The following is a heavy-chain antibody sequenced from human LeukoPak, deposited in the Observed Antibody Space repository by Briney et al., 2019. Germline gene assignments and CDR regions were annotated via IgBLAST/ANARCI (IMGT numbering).Heavy chain of an antibody. D-gene: IGHD2-15*01. V-gene: IGHV1-46*01. CDR1: GYTFTRQY. CDR3: ARGDIDY. Sequence: ASVKVSCKASGYTFTRQYMHWVRQAPGQGLEWMGVINPRDGSTTYAQDFQGRLTLTRDTSTSTVYMELISLRSEDTAFYHCARGDIDYWGQGTLVTVSS. J-gene: IGHJ4*02. CDR2: INPRDGST.